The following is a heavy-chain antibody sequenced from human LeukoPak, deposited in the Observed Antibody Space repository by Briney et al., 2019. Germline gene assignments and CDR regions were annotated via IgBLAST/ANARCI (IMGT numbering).Heavy chain of an antibody. J-gene: IGHJ3*02. D-gene: IGHD2-2*01. Sequence: GGSLRLSCAASGFNFNTYGMHWVRQTPGRGLERVAFIRYDGSSKYNTDSVKGRFTISRDNAKNTLYLQMNSLRAEDTAVYYCARVKPIVVVPAADTEAFDIWGQGTMVTVSS. CDR2: IRYDGSSK. V-gene: IGHV3-30*02. CDR1: GFNFNTYG. CDR3: ARVKPIVVVPAADTEAFDI.